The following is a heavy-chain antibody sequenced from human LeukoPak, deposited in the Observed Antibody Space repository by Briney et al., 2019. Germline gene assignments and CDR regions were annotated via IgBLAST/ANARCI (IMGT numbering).Heavy chain of an antibody. CDR1: GGSFSGYY. CDR2: INHSGST. J-gene: IGHJ4*02. D-gene: IGHD1-26*01. V-gene: IGHV4-34*01. Sequence: SETLSLTCAVYGGSFSGYYWSWIRQPPGKGLEWIGEINHSGSTNYNPSLKSRVTISVDTSKSQFSLKLSSVTAADTAVYYCAGTEVGATFVYYWGQGTLVTVSS. CDR3: AGTEVGATFVYY.